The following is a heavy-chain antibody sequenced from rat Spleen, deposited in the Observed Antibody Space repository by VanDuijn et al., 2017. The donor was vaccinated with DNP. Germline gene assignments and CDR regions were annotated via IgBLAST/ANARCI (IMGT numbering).Heavy chain of an antibody. Sequence: EVQLVETGGGLVQPGRSLKLSCAASGFTFSSYWMYWIRQAPGKGLEWVASINTDGGRTYYRDSVKGRFTISRDNAKSTLYLQMDSLRSEDTATYYCATANPYYFDYWGQGVMVTVSS. CDR2: INTDGGRT. V-gene: IGHV5-58*01. CDR1: GFTFSSYW. J-gene: IGHJ2*01. D-gene: IGHD3-4*01. CDR3: ATANPYYFDY.